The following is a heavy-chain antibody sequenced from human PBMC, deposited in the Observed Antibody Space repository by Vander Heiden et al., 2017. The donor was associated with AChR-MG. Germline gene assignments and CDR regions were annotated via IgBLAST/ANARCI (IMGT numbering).Heavy chain of an antibody. D-gene: IGHD2-2*01. CDR2: IRSKAHSYTT. V-gene: IGHV3-73*02. J-gene: IGHJ3*02. CDR1: GFSSSAHA. CDR3: ISVGCSSSNCYDAFDI. Sequence: ELQLVESGGGLVQPGGSLKLPCAASGFSSSAHAIPWVRQASGKGLEWVGRIRSKAHSYTTTYPASVKGRFTISRDDSRNMAYLQMNSLKTEDTAVYYCISVGCSSSNCYDAFDIWGQGTMVTVSS.